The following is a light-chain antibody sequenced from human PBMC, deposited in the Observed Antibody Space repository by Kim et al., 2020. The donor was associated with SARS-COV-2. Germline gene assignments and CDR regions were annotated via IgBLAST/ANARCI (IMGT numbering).Light chain of an antibody. CDR3: QQRNS. J-gene: IGKJ4*01. CDR1: QGSSSY. Sequence: SALDATVGGRVTVTCRARQGSSSYLAWYQQKPGKAPKLLVYAASTWQSGVPSRFSGSRAGTDFTLTSSSLQPEDFATYYCQQRNSFGGGTKGEIK. V-gene: IGKV1-9*01. CDR2: AAS.